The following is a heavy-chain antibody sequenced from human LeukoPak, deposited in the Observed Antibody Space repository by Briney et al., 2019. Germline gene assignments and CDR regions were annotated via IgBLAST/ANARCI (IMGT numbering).Heavy chain of an antibody. V-gene: IGHV3-30-3*01. Sequence: GGSLRLSCAASGFTFSSYAMHWVRQAPGKGLEWVAVISYDGSNKYYADSAKGRFTISRDNSKNTLYLQMNSLRAEDTAVYYCARDRQWELLGYFDYWGQGTLVTVSS. CDR1: GFTFSSYA. CDR2: ISYDGSNK. CDR3: ARDRQWELLGYFDY. J-gene: IGHJ4*02. D-gene: IGHD1-26*01.